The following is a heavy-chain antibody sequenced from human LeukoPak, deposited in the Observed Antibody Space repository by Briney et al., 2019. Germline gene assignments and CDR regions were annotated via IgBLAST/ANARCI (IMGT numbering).Heavy chain of an antibody. D-gene: IGHD3-22*01. CDR1: GYSFTSYW. V-gene: IGHV5-10-1*01. Sequence: GESLKISCKGSGYSFTSYWISWVRQMPGKGLEWMGRIDPSDSYTNYSPSFQGHVTISADKSISTAYLQWSSLKASDTAMYYCARRRYYYDSSGSFDYWGQGTLVTVSS. CDR2: IDPSDSYT. J-gene: IGHJ4*02. CDR3: ARRRYYYDSSGSFDY.